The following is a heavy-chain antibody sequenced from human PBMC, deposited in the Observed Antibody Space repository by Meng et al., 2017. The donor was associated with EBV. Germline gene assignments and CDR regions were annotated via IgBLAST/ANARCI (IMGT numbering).Heavy chain of an antibody. CDR2: IYSGGST. D-gene: IGHD5-12*01. Sequence: EGEVVVCGGGWIQPGGSLGSSCAASGFTVSSNYMSWVRQAPGKGLEWVSVIYSGGSTYYADSVKGRFTISRDNSKNTLYLQMNSLRAEDTAVYYCAKHRLGPLDYWGQGTLVTVSS. CDR1: GFTVSSNY. J-gene: IGHJ4*02. V-gene: IGHV3-53*01. CDR3: AKHRLGPLDY.